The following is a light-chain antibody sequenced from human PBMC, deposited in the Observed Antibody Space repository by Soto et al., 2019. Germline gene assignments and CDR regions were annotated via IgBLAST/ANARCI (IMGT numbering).Light chain of an antibody. V-gene: IGKV1-39*01. CDR2: AAS. Sequence: DIQITQSPSSLSASVGDRGTITCRASQSISSYLNWYQQKPGKAPKLLIYAASSLQSGVPSRFSGSGSGTDFTLTISSLKPEDFATYYCQQSYSTPSTTFGQGTRMEIK. CDR3: QQSYSTPSTT. CDR1: QSISSY. J-gene: IGKJ5*01.